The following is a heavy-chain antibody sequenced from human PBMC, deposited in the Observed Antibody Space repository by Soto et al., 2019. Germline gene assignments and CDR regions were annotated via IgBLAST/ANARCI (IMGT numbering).Heavy chain of an antibody. V-gene: IGHV3-23*01. CDR1: GFTFSSYA. D-gene: IGHD6-19*01. CDR3: AKVTEQWLTQMPFDY. J-gene: IGHJ4*02. CDR2: ISGSGGST. Sequence: WGSLRLSCAASGFTFSSYAMSWVRQAPGKGLEWVSAISGSGGSTYYADSVKGRFTISRDNSKNTLYLQMNSLRAEDTAVYYCAKVTEQWLTQMPFDYWGQGTLVTVSS.